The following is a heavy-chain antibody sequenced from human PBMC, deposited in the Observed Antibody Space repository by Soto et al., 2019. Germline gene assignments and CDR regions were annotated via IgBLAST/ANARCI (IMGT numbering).Heavy chain of an antibody. CDR1: GFIFSDYA. J-gene: IGHJ4*02. CDR2: ISYGGDNK. V-gene: IGHV3-30*09. CDR3: AKARHSTSWYGLEADF. D-gene: IGHD6-13*01. Sequence: LRLSCAASGFIFSDYAMHWVRQAPGKGLEWVAVISYGGDNKYYADSVRGRFAISRDNLKNTLDLQMNSLNPEDTAVYHCAKARHSTSWYGLEADFWGQGTLVTVSS.